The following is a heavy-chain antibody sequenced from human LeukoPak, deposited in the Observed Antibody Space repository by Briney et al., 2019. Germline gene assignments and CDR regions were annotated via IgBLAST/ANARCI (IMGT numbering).Heavy chain of an antibody. J-gene: IGHJ4*02. CDR1: GYTFASYY. CDR3: AREGYDYVWGSYRSVRSRGGLDY. D-gene: IGHD3-16*02. V-gene: IGHV1-46*01. Sequence: ASVKVSCKASGYTFASYYMHWVRQARGQGLEWMGIINPSGGSTSYAQKFQGRVTMTRDMSTSTVYMELSSLRSEDTAVYYCAREGYDYVWGSYRSVRSRGGLDYWGQGTLVTVSP. CDR2: INPSGGST.